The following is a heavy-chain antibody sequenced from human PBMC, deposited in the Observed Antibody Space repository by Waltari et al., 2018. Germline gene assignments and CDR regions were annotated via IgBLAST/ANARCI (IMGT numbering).Heavy chain of an antibody. J-gene: IGHJ4*02. CDR3: AREGQSLLRGFDY. Sequence: EVQLVESGGGLVQPGGSLRLYCAASGFTFSSYSMNSVRQAPGKGLEWVSYISSSSSTIYYADSVKGRFTISRDNAKNSLYLQMNSLRAEDTAVYYCAREGQSLLRGFDYWGQGTLVTVSS. D-gene: IGHD2-15*01. CDR2: ISSSSSTI. V-gene: IGHV3-48*04. CDR1: GFTFSSYS.